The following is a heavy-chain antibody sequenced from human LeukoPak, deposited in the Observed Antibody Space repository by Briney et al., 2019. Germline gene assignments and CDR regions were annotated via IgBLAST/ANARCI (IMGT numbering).Heavy chain of an antibody. CDR2: IRTYNGNA. CDR3: ARDRVSYYYDSSGYVNWFDP. CDR1: GYTLTSCG. V-gene: IGHV1-18*01. D-gene: IGHD3-22*01. J-gene: IGHJ5*02. Sequence: GASVTVSCQASGYTLTSCGISWVRQPHGRGREWMGWIRTYNGNANYAQKLQGRVTMTTDTCPSTAYMELRSLRSDDTAVYYGARDRVSYYYDSSGYVNWFDPWGQGTLVTASS.